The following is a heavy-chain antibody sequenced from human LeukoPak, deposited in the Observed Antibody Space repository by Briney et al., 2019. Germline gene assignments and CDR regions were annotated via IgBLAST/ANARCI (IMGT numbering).Heavy chain of an antibody. D-gene: IGHD5-12*01. CDR3: ARSKGGGYSGYDFLIGYYYGMDV. Sequence: SGPALVKPTQTLTLTCTFSGFSLSTSGMCVSWIRQPPGKGLEWIGYIYYSGSTNYNPSLKSRVTISVDTSKNQFSLKLSSVTAADTAVYYCARSKGGGYSGYDFLIGYYYGMDVWGQGTTVTVSS. CDR2: IYYSGST. V-gene: IGHV4-61*08. CDR1: GFSLSTSGMC. J-gene: IGHJ6*02.